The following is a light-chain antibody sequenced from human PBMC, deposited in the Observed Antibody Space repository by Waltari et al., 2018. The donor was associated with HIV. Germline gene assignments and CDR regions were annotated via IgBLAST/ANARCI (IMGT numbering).Light chain of an antibody. CDR2: GAS. J-gene: IGKJ4*01. CDR1: QNVIRN. Sequence: EIVMTQSPASLSVSPGERATLYCRASQNVIRNLAWYQQKPGQVSRLLIYGASTRASGIPARFSGSGSGTEFTLTISSLQSEDFVVYFCQQYNDWPLTFGGGTKVEI. CDR3: QQYNDWPLT. V-gene: IGKV3-15*01.